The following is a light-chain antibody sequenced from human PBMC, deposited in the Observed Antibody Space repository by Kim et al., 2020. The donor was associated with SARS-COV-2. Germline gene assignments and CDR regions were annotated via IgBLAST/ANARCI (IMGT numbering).Light chain of an antibody. Sequence: EIVMTQSPATLSLSPGEKATLSCRASQSVSSNLARYQQKPGQAPRVLIYGASTRATGIPARFSGSGSGTEFTLTISSLQSEDFAVYYCAQYNNWPPITFGQGTKVDIK. J-gene: IGKJ1*01. CDR3: AQYNNWPPIT. V-gene: IGKV3-15*01. CDR2: GAS. CDR1: QSVSSN.